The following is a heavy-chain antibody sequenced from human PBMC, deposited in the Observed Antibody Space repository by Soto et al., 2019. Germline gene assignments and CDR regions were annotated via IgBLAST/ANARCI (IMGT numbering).Heavy chain of an antibody. CDR3: GKERSGGLVDY. J-gene: IGHJ4*02. Sequence: QVQLVESGGGVVQPGGSLRLSCAASGFSFSTYGLHWVRQAPGRGLEWVAVISYDGSDEYYTDSVQGRFTVSRDNPKNPLYLQMNSLGTEEKAVDYCGKERSGGLVDYWGQGTLVIVSS. CDR1: GFSFSTYG. D-gene: IGHD3-16*01. V-gene: IGHV3-30*18. CDR2: ISYDGSDE.